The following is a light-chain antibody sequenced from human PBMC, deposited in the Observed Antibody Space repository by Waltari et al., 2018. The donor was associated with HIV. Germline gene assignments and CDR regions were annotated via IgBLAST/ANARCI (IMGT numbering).Light chain of an antibody. J-gene: IGLJ1*01. CDR3: CAYVGSSSSFYV. CDR1: NSDIGTYNL. CDR2: EVT. Sequence: QSALTQPASVSGSPGPSITISCTGTNSDIGTYNLVSWYQQYPDKAPRLLIYEVTKRPSGVSIRFSGSKSGNTAALTISGLQGEDEADYYCCAYVGSSSSFYVFGSGTKVTVL. V-gene: IGLV2-23*02.